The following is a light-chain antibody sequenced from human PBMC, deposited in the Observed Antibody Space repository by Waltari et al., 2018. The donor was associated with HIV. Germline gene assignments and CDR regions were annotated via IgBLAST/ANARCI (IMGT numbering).Light chain of an antibody. V-gene: IGLV2-14*03. CDR3: CAYSSDNTPV. CDR1: SSDIGAYDS. J-gene: IGLJ3*02. Sequence: QSALTQPASVSGSPGQSITISCFGTSSDIGAYDSVSWYQQRPGKAPRVMIYDVSNRPSGVPVRFSGSKSGDSASLTISGLQAEDEAHYHCCAYSSDNTPVFGGGTRLTVL. CDR2: DVS.